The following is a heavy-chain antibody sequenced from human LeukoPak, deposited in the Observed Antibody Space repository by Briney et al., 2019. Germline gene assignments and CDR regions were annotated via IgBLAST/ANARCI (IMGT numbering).Heavy chain of an antibody. Sequence: PGGSLRLSCAASGFTLSTYTMNWVRQAPGKGLEWVSSISPTAISTWYADSLKGRFTISRDNARNLLFLEGNGLRAEDTGVFYCVRDFLGESGAGGPWGQGTLVTASS. V-gene: IGHV3-21*06. CDR1: GFTLSTYT. CDR2: ISPTAIST. J-gene: IGHJ5*02. CDR3: VRDFLGESGAGGP. D-gene: IGHD3-10*01.